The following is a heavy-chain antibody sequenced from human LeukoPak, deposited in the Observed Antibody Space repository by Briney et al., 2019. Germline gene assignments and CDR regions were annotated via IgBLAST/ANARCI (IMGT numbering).Heavy chain of an antibody. CDR3: ARTVQQWLPPDY. Sequence: ASVKVSCKASGYTFTSYAISWVRQAPGQGLEWMGGIIPIFGTANYAQKFQGRVTITTDESTSTAYMELSSLRSEDTAVYYCARTVQQWLPPDYWGQGTLVTVSS. D-gene: IGHD6-19*01. CDR2: IIPIFGTA. V-gene: IGHV1-69*05. J-gene: IGHJ4*02. CDR1: GYTFTSYA.